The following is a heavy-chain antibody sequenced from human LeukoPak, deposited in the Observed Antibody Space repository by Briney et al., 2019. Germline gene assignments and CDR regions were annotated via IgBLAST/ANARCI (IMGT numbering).Heavy chain of an antibody. CDR2: IYYSGST. CDR1: GGSISSGGYS. J-gene: IGHJ4*02. Sequence: PSETLSLTCTVSGGSISSGGYSWSWIRQHPGKGLEWIGYIYYSGSTYYNPPLKSRVTISVDTSKNQFSLKLSSVTAADTAVYYCARAIRDGYNYGFDYWGQGTLVTVSS. D-gene: IGHD5-24*01. CDR3: ARAIRDGYNYGFDY. V-gene: IGHV4-31*03.